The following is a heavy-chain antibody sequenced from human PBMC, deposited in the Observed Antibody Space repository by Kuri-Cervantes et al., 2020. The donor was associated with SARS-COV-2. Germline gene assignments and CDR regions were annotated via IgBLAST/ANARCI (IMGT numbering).Heavy chain of an antibody. V-gene: IGHV4-39*01. J-gene: IGHJ6*02. CDR1: GGSISSSSYY. CDR3: ARHYYDSSGYYVHYYYGMDV. CDR2: IYYSGST. Sequence: SETLSLTCTVSGGSISSSSYYWGWIRQPPGKGLEWIGSIYYSGSTYYNPSLKSQVTISVDTSKNQFSLKLSSVTAADTAVYYCARHYYDSSGYYVHYYYGMDVCGQAIT. D-gene: IGHD3-22*01.